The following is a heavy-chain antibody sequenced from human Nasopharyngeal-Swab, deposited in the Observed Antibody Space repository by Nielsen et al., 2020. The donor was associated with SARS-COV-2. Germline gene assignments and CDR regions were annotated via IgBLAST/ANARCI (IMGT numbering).Heavy chain of an antibody. D-gene: IGHD3-9*01. J-gene: IGHJ5*02. Sequence: SETLSLTCTVSGGSISSYYWSWLRQPPGKGLEWIGYIYYSGSTNYNPSLKSRVTISVDTSKNQFSLKLSSVTAADTAVYYCARVGVLRYFDNWFDPWGQGTLVTVSS. V-gene: IGHV4-59*01. CDR2: IYYSGST. CDR1: GGSISSYY. CDR3: ARVGVLRYFDNWFDP.